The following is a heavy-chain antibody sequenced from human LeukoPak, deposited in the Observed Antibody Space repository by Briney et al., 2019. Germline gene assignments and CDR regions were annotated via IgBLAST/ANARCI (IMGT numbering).Heavy chain of an antibody. V-gene: IGHV3-30*04. CDR3: ARDVHRGSYYYYGMDV. CDR2: ISYDGSIK. D-gene: IGHD1-26*01. CDR1: GFTFSSYA. J-gene: IGHJ6*02. Sequence: GGSLRLSCAASGFTFSSYAMHWVRQAPGKGLEWVAVISYDGSIKYYADSVKGRFTISRDNSKNTLFLQMCSLRVEDTAVYYCARDVHRGSYYYYGMDVWGQGTTVTVSS.